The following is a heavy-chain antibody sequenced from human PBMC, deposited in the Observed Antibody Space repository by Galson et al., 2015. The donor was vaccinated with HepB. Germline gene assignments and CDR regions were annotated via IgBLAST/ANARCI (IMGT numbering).Heavy chain of an antibody. CDR3: ATAPERYYDSSGYGSNWFDP. J-gene: IGHJ5*02. CDR2: VDPEDGET. Sequence: VKVSCKVSGYTFTDYYMHWVQQAPGKGLEWMGLVDPEDGETIYAEKFQGRVTITADTSTDTAYMELSSLRSEDTAVYYCATAPERYYDSSGYGSNWFDPWGQGTLVTVSS. V-gene: IGHV1-69-2*01. D-gene: IGHD3-22*01. CDR1: GYTFTDYY.